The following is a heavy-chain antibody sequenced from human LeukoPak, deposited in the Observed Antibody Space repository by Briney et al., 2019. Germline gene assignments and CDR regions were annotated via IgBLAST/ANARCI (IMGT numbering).Heavy chain of an antibody. CDR3: AREDGIFDS. D-gene: IGHD5-24*01. Sequence: SQTLTLTCAVSGYSISSYYYWAWIRQPPGKGLEWIGNILHTGDTNYNPSLMSRLTLSVDSSNNQFSLRLTSVTAADTAVYYCAREDGIFDSWGQGT. CDR1: GYSISSYYY. J-gene: IGHJ4*02. CDR2: ILHTGDT. V-gene: IGHV4-38-2*02.